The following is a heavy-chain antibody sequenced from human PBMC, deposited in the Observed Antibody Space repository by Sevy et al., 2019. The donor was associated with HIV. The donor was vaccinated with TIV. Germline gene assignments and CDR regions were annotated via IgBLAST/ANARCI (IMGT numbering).Heavy chain of an antibody. V-gene: IGHV4-4*02. CDR3: ARWRELGYCSGGSCFGFDY. Sequence: SETLSLTCAVSGASMRSSYWWSWVRQPPGKGLEWIGEIYDSGMTNYNPSLKSRVTISVDKSKNQFSLKLSSVTAADTAMYYCARWRELGYCSGGSCFGFDYWGQGTLVTVSS. CDR1: GASMRSSYW. J-gene: IGHJ4*02. D-gene: IGHD2-15*01. CDR2: IYDSGMT.